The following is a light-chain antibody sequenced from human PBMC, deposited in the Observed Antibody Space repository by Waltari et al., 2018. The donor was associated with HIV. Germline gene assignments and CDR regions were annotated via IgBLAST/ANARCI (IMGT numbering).Light chain of an antibody. J-gene: IGLJ1*01. V-gene: IGLV2-23*02. CDR2: EVS. Sequence: QSALTQPASVSGSPGQSITISCTGTSSALGSYDLVSWYQQHPGKAPKVLIYEVSKRPSGGSNRFSGSKAGNTASLIISGLQAEDDADYYCCSYASGSTFVFGTGTKVTVL. CDR3: CSYASGSTFV. CDR1: SSALGSYDL.